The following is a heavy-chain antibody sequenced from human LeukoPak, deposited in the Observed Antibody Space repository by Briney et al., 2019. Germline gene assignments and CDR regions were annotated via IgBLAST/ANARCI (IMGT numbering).Heavy chain of an antibody. V-gene: IGHV4-39*01. CDR1: GGSISSTSYY. CDR2: IYYSGST. J-gene: IGHJ6*02. Sequence: PSETLSLTCTVSGGSISSTSYYWGWIRQPPGKGLEWMGSIYYSGSTYYNPSLKSRVTISVDTSKNQFSLKLSSVTAADTAVYYCASQWKYGDYGMDVWGQGTTVTVSS. CDR3: ASQWKYGDYGMDV. D-gene: IGHD4/OR15-4a*01.